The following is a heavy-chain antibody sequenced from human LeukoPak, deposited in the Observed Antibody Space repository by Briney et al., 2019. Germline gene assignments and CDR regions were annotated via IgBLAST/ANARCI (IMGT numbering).Heavy chain of an antibody. CDR2: VWCDGKNK. V-gene: IGHV3-33*06. Sequence: SGGSLRLSCAASGFTFSSYGIHWVRQAPGKGLEWVAVVWCDGKNKFYGDSVKGRFTISRDNSKNTVDLQMNSLRVEDTAVYYCAKRGTRATHGMDVWGQGTTVTVSS. D-gene: IGHD3-16*01. CDR1: GFTFSSYG. CDR3: AKRGTRATHGMDV. J-gene: IGHJ6*02.